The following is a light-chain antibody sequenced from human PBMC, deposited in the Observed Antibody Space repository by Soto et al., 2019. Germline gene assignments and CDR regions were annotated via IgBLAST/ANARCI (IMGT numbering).Light chain of an antibody. V-gene: IGKV1-39*01. Sequence: DIQMTQSPSSLSASVGDRVTITCRASQSISSYLNWYQQKPGKAPKLLIYAASSLQSGVPSRFSGSGSGTEFTLTISSLQPEDFATYSCQQSYSTTWTFGQGTKVDI. CDR2: AAS. CDR1: QSISSY. CDR3: QQSYSTTWT. J-gene: IGKJ1*01.